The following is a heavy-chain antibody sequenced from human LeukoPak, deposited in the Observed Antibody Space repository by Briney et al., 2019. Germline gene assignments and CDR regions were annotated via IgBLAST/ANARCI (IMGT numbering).Heavy chain of an antibody. J-gene: IGHJ4*02. Sequence: PSETLSLTCPVSGYSINRGYYWGWIRPPPGKGLEWIGSIYHSGSTYYNPSLKSRVTLSVDTSKNQFSLKLNSVTAADTAVYYCARQCSSSSCFFDYWGQGTLVTVSS. D-gene: IGHD2-15*01. V-gene: IGHV4-38-2*01. CDR2: IYHSGST. CDR1: GYSINRGYY. CDR3: ARQCSSSSCFFDY.